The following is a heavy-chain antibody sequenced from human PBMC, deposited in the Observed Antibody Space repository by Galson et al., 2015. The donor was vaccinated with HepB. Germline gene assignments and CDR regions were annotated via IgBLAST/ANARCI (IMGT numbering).Heavy chain of an antibody. Sequence: SVKVSCKASGYTFTSYGISWVRQAPGQGLEWMGWISAYNGNTNYAQKLQGRVTMTTDTSTSTAYMELRSQRSDDTAVYYCARDWGDPRNHNYYGSGSYYNPNAFDIWGRGTMVTVSS. CDR1: GYTFTSYG. V-gene: IGHV1-18*01. J-gene: IGHJ3*02. CDR2: ISAYNGNT. D-gene: IGHD3-10*01. CDR3: ARDWGDPRNHNYYGSGSYYNPNAFDI.